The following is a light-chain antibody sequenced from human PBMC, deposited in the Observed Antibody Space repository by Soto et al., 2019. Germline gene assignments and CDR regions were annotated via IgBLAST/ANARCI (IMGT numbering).Light chain of an antibody. CDR1: QSISSW. CDR3: QQFNSYPIT. Sequence: DIQMTQSPSTLSASVGDRVTITCRASQSISSWLAWYQQKPGKAPKLLIYKASSLESGVPSRFSGSGSGTEFTLTISSLQPEDFATYYCQQFNSYPITFGQGTRLEIK. V-gene: IGKV1-5*03. CDR2: KAS. J-gene: IGKJ5*01.